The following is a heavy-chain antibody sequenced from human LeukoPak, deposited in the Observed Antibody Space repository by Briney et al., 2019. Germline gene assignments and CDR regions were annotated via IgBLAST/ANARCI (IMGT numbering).Heavy chain of an antibody. CDR1: GATLSSYA. CDR2: IIPIFGTA. Sequence: ASVKVSCKASGATLSSYAISWVRQAPGQGLGWMGGIIPIFGTANYAQKFQGRVTITADESTSTAYMELSSLRSEDTAVYYCARDVYSGSYFDYWGQGTLVTVSS. J-gene: IGHJ4*02. V-gene: IGHV1-69*13. CDR3: ARDVYSGSYFDY. D-gene: IGHD1-26*01.